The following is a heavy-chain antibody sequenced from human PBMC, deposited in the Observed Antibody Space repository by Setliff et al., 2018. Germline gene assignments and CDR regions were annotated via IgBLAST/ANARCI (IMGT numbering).Heavy chain of an antibody. J-gene: IGHJ6*02. Sequence: PGGSLRLSCAASGFTFSNYGMHWVRQAPGKGLEWVAFIRYDGSNKYYADSVKGRFNMSRDNSKNTQYLQMNSQRTEDTAVYYCAKNHGSGGWAPGGMDVWGQGTTVTVSS. D-gene: IGHD3-10*01. V-gene: IGHV3-30*02. CDR1: GFTFSNYG. CDR2: IRYDGSNK. CDR3: AKNHGSGGWAPGGMDV.